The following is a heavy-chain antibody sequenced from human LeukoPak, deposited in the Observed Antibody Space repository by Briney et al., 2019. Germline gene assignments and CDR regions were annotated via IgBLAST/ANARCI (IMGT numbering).Heavy chain of an antibody. J-gene: IGHJ6*02. CDR1: GGSISSSSYY. D-gene: IGHD4-17*01. V-gene: IGHV4-39*02. Sequence: TSETLSLTCTVSGGSISSSSYYWGWIRQPPWKGREGIGSIYYSGSTYYNPSLKSRVTISVDTFKNQFSLKLSSVTAADTAVYYCAREAGSVTTYSYYYYYGMDVWGQGTTVTVSS. CDR2: IYYSGST. CDR3: AREAGSVTTYSYYYYYGMDV.